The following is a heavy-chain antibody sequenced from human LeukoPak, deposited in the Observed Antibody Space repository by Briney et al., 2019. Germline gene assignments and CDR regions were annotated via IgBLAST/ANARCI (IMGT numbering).Heavy chain of an antibody. CDR2: ISGSGGST. Sequence: PGGTLRLSCAASGFTFSSYGMSWVRQAPGKGLEWVSAISGSGGSTYYADSVKGRFTISRDNSKNSLYLQMNSLRAEDTAVYYCARRITMVRGDDYYYYMDVWGKGTTVTISS. CDR3: ARRITMVRGDDYYYYMDV. CDR1: GFTFSSYG. V-gene: IGHV3-23*01. J-gene: IGHJ6*03. D-gene: IGHD3-10*01.